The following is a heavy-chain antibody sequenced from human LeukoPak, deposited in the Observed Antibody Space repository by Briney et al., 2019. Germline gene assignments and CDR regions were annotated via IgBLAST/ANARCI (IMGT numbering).Heavy chain of an antibody. CDR1: GFTFSSYG. V-gene: IGHV3-30*03. D-gene: IGHD3-10*01. CDR3: ARGLNRSGTLDY. CDR2: ISYDGSSK. Sequence: GGSLRLSCAASGFTFSSYGMHWVRQAPGKGLEWVALISYDGSSKYYADSVKGRFTISRDNSKNTLFLQMNSLRAEDTAVYYCARGLNRSGTLDYWGQETLVTVSS. J-gene: IGHJ4*02.